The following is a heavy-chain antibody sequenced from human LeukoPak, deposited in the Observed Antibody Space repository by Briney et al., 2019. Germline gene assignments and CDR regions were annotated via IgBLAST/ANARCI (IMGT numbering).Heavy chain of an antibody. CDR1: GFTFSSYS. V-gene: IGHV3-48*02. J-gene: IGHJ6*02. CDR3: ASRTRELLPGSYYYYGMDV. CDR2: ISSSSSTI. D-gene: IGHD1-26*01. Sequence: GGSLRLSCAASGFTFSSYSMNWVRQAPGKGLEWVSYISSSSSTIYYADSVKGRFTISRDNAKNSLYLQMNSLRDEDTAVYYCASRTRELLPGSYYYYGMDVWGQGTTVTVSS.